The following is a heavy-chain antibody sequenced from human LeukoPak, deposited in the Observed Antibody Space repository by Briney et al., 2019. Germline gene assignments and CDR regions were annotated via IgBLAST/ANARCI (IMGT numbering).Heavy chain of an antibody. CDR2: IYYSGIT. CDR1: GGSISSSSYY. Sequence: KPSETLSLXCTVSGGSISSSSYYWGWIRQPPGKGLEWIGSIYYSGITYYNPSLKSRVTISVDTSKNQFSLKLSSVTAADTAVYYCARGIPDPYGGNQKYFQHWGQGTLVTVSS. J-gene: IGHJ1*01. V-gene: IGHV4-39*01. CDR3: ARGIPDPYGGNQKYFQH. D-gene: IGHD4-23*01.